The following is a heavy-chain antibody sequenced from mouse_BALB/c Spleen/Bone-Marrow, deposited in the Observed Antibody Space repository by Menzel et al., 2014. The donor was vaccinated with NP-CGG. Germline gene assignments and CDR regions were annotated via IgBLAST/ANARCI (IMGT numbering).Heavy chain of an antibody. V-gene: IGHV1S81*02. J-gene: IGHJ4*01. CDR3: ARSSYYYGSSYVNAMDY. D-gene: IGHD1-1*01. CDR2: INPSNGRT. Sequence: QVQLQQSGAELVKPGASMKLSCKASGYTFTSYWMHWVKQRPGQGLEWIGEINPSNGRTNYNEKFKSKATLTVDKSSSTAYMQLSSLTSEDSAVYYCARSSYYYGSSYVNAMDYWGQGTSVTVSS. CDR1: GYTFTSYW.